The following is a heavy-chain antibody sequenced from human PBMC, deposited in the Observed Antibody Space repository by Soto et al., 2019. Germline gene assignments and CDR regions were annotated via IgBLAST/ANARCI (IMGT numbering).Heavy chain of an antibody. D-gene: IGHD5-12*01. CDR3: ARGGRVSGYDNFDY. Sequence: PSETLSLTCTVSGGSISSGDYYWSFIRQPPGKGLEWIGYIYYSGSTYYNPSLKSRVTISVDTSKNQFSLKLSSVTAADTAVYYCARGGRVSGYDNFDYWGQGTLVTVSS. V-gene: IGHV4-30-4*01. J-gene: IGHJ4*02. CDR1: GGSISSGDYY. CDR2: IYYSGST.